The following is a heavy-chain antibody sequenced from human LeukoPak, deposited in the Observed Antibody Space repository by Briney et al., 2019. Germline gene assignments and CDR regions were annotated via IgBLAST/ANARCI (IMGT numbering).Heavy chain of an antibody. Sequence: GGSLRLSCATSGFTFSRYWMTWVRQAPGKGLEWVDSIKEDGSEKYHVDSVKGRFTVSRDNAKNSLYLQMNSLRVEDTAVYYCARDTGYHTFDYWGQGTLVTVSS. CDR2: IKEDGSEK. J-gene: IGHJ4*02. CDR1: GFTFSRYW. V-gene: IGHV3-7*05. D-gene: IGHD5-12*01. CDR3: ARDTGYHTFDY.